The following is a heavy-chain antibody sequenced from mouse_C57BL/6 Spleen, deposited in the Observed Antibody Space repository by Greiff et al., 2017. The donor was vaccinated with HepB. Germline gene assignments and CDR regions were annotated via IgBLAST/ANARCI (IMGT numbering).Heavy chain of an antibody. D-gene: IGHD2-5*01. CDR3: ARNYSNYYWYFDV. Sequence: QVQLQQPGADLVQPGASVKMSCKASGYTFTSYWITWVKQRPGQGLEWIGDIYPGSGSTNYNEKFKSKATLTVDTSSSTAYMQLSSLTSEDSAVYYCARNYSNYYWYFDVWGTGTTVTVSS. CDR2: IYPGSGST. V-gene: IGHV1-55*01. CDR1: GYTFTSYW. J-gene: IGHJ1*03.